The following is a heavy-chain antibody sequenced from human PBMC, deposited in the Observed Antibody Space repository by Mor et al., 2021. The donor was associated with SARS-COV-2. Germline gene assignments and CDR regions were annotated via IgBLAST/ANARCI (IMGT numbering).Heavy chain of an antibody. Sequence: IGYIYYSGSTYYNPSLKSRVTISVDTSKNQFSLKLSSVTAADTAVYYCARVGYCSGGSCYFDDWFDPWGQGTLVTVSS. D-gene: IGHD2-15*01. J-gene: IGHJ5*02. CDR2: IYYSGST. V-gene: IGHV4-30-4*01. CDR3: ARVGYCSGGSCYFDDWFDP.